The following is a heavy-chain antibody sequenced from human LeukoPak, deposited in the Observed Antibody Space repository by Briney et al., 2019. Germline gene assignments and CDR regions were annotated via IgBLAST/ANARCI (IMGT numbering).Heavy chain of an antibody. CDR2: IIPIFGTA. CDR3: ARFRSGYYYYGMDV. CDR1: GGTFSSYA. Sequence: WASVKVSFKASGGTFSSYAISWVRQAPGQGLEWMGGIIPIFGTANYAQKFQGRVTITADESTSTAYMELSSLRSEDTAVYYCARFRSGYYYYGMDVWGKGTTVTVSS. D-gene: IGHD2-15*01. V-gene: IGHV1-69*13. J-gene: IGHJ6*04.